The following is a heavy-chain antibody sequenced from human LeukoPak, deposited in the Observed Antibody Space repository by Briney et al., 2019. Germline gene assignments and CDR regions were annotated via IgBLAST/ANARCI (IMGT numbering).Heavy chain of an antibody. CDR2: IKQDGNEK. D-gene: IGHD2/OR15-2a*01. J-gene: IGHJ4*02. CDR1: GFSFSSYA. V-gene: IGHV3-7*01. Sequence: GGSLRLSCATSGFSFSSYAMSWVRQAPGKGLEWVANIKQDGNEKYSLDSLRGRFAISRDDAKNSLFLQMNSLRTEDTGVYYCARGRFENNGDFDFWGQGTLVTVSS. CDR3: ARGRFENNGDFDF.